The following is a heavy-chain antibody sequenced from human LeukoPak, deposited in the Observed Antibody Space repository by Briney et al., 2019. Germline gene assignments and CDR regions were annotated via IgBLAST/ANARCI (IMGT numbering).Heavy chain of an antibody. J-gene: IGHJ4*02. D-gene: IGHD5-12*01. CDR2: IRSRANTYAT. CDR3: ASHSAGYADY. V-gene: IGHV3-73*01. Sequence: GGSLRLSCAASGFMFSGSAIHWVRQASGKGLEWVGRIRSRANTYATAYIAAGKGRFTVSRDDSKNTAYLQMNSLKTEDTAVYYCASHSAGYADYWGQGTLVTVSS. CDR1: GFMFSGSA.